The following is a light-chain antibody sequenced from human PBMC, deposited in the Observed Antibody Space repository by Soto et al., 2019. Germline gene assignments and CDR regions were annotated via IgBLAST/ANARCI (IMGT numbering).Light chain of an antibody. CDR2: DAS. CDR1: QSVSSY. V-gene: IGKV3-11*01. CDR3: QQRSNWPLT. Sequence: EIVLTQSPATLSLSPGERATLSCRASQSVSSYLAWYQQKPGQAPRLLIYDASNRATGIPARFSGSGSGTDFTLTIRRLDPQDFAFYYCQQRSNWPLTFGPGTKVDI. J-gene: IGKJ3*01.